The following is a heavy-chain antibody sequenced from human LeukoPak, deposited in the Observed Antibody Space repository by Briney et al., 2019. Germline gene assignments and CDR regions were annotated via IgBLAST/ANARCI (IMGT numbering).Heavy chain of an antibody. CDR1: GFSFISYG. CDR3: AKRPSDYGDYVTYFDY. J-gene: IGHJ4*02. V-gene: IGHV3-30*18. Sequence: GGSLRLSCAASGFSFISYGMHWVRQAPGKGLEGVVVISDDGRNKKYADSVKGRFTISRDNSKDTLYLQMNSLRDEDTAVYYCAKRPSDYGDYVTYFDYWGQGTLVTVSS. CDR2: ISDDGRNK. D-gene: IGHD4-17*01.